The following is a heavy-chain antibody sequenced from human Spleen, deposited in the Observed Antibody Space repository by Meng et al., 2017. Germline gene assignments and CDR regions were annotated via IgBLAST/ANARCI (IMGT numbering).Heavy chain of an antibody. Sequence: GSLRLSCTVSGGSVSSGSYYWSWIRQPPGKGLEWIGYIYYSGSTNYNHSLKSRVTISVDTSKNQFSLKLSSVTAADTAVYYCARVGFYCSGGSCYSVSNYYYGMDVWGQGTTVTVSS. V-gene: IGHV4-61*01. CDR1: GGSVSSGSYY. D-gene: IGHD2-15*01. CDR3: ARVGFYCSGGSCYSVSNYYYGMDV. J-gene: IGHJ6*02. CDR2: IYYSGST.